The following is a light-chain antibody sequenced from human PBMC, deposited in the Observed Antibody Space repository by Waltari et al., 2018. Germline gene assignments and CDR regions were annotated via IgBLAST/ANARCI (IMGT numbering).Light chain of an antibody. CDR3: SSYTTSSAPGV. J-gene: IGLJ1*01. CDR1: DRDVGSYGF. Sequence: QSALTHPASVSGSPGQSITIPCPGTDRDVGSYGFFSWYQQPPGKAPHLIIYEVSNRPSGISNRFSASKSGNTASLTISGLQAEDEADYYCSSYTTSSAPGVFGTGTRVTVL. V-gene: IGLV2-14*01. CDR2: EVS.